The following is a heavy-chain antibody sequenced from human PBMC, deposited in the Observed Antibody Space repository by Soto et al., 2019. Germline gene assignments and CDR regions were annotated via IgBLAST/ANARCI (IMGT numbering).Heavy chain of an antibody. CDR1: GYTFTSYG. Sequence: ASVKVSCKASGYTFTSYGFSWVRQAPGQGLEWMGIINPSGGSTSYAQKFQGRVTMTRDTSTSTVYMELSSLRSEDTAVYYCARTHDSSGYYYRRTLYFDYWGQGTLVTVSS. CDR2: INPSGGST. J-gene: IGHJ4*02. V-gene: IGHV1-46*01. CDR3: ARTHDSSGYYYRRTLYFDY. D-gene: IGHD3-22*01.